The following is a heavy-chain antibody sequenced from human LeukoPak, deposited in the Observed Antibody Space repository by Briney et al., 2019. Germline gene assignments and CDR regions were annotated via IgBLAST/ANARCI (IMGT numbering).Heavy chain of an antibody. CDR2: ISSSGDST. CDR3: ARYHGGYFAY. CDR1: GFTFSGYA. D-gene: IGHD2-15*01. V-gene: IGHV3-23*01. J-gene: IGHJ4*02. Sequence: PGGSLRLSCAASGFTFSGYAMSWVRQAPGKGLEWVSSISSSGDSTFYADSVKGRFTISRDNDNNSMYLQINSLRAEDTAVYYCARYHGGYFAYWGQGTLVTVSS.